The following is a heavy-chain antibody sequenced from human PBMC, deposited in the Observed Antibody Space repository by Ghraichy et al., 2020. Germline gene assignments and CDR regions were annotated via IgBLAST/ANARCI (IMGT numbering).Heavy chain of an antibody. J-gene: IGHJ4*02. CDR2: ISGSGGST. CDR3: AKDLYGDYGLDY. V-gene: IGHV3-23*01. CDR1: GFTFSSYA. D-gene: IGHD4-17*01. Sequence: GESLNISCAASGFTFSSYAMSWVRQAPGRGLEWVSAISGSGGSTYYADSVKGRFTISRDNSKNTLYLQMNSLRAEDTAVYYCAKDLYGDYGLDYWGQGTLVTVSS.